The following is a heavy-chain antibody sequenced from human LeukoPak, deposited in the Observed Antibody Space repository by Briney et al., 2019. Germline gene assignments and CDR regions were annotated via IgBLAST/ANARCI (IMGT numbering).Heavy chain of an antibody. J-gene: IGHJ4*02. V-gene: IGHV3-74*01. CDR1: GFTFSSYW. CDR2: INTDGSVT. Sequence: SGGSLRLSCAASGFTFSSYWMYWVRQAPGKGLMWVSRINTDGSVTNYADSVKGRFTISRDNAKNTLYLQMNSLRANDTAVYYCVRVPNRSQFDYWGQGTLVTVSS. CDR3: VRVPNRSQFDY.